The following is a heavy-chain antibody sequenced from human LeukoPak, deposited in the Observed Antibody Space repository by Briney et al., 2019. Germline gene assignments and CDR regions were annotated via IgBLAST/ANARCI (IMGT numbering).Heavy chain of an antibody. J-gene: IGHJ6*02. V-gene: IGHV1-69*04. Sequence: ASVKVSCKASGGTFSSYAINWVRQAPGQGLEWMGRIIPILGIANYAQKFQGRVTITADKSTSTAYMELSSLRSEDTAVYYCARAPGDGYYYYGMDVWGQGTTVTVSS. D-gene: IGHD7-27*01. CDR3: ARAPGDGYYYYGMDV. CDR2: IIPILGIA. CDR1: GGTFSSYA.